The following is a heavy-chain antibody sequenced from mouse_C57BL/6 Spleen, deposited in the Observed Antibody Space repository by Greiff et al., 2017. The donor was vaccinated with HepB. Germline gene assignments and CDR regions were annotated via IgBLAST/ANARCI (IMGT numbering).Heavy chain of an antibody. CDR2: INPYNGGT. D-gene: IGHD1-1*01. J-gene: IGHJ2*01. CDR1: GYTFTDYY. Sequence: VQLQQSGPVLVKPGASVKMSCKASGYTFTDYYMNWVKQSHGKSLEWIGVINPYNGGTSYNQKFKGKATLTVDKSSSTAYMELNSLTSEDSAVYYCARHYGSSSYYFDYWGQGTTLTVSS. V-gene: IGHV1-19*01. CDR3: ARHYGSSSYYFDY.